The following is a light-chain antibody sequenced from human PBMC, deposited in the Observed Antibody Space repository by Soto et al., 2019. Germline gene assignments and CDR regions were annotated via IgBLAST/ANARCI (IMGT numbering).Light chain of an antibody. CDR1: NSDVGDYSY. CDR3: SSYTNSNTRV. Sequence: QSVLTQPASVSGSPGQSITISCTGTNSDVGDYSYVSWYQQHPGKAPKLIIYEVSNRPSGISDRFSASKSGNTASLTISGLQAEDEADYYCSSYTNSNTRVFGTGTKVTVL. CDR2: EVS. V-gene: IGLV2-14*01. J-gene: IGLJ1*01.